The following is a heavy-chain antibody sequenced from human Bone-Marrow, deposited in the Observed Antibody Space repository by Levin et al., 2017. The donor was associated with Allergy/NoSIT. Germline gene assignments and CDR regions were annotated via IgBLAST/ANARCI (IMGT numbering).Heavy chain of an antibody. V-gene: IGHV3-15*01. CDR1: GFTFSNAW. J-gene: IGHJ1*01. CDR3: TTKSIYYDFWRGVRPQKGKDS. CDR2: IKRKTDGGKT. D-gene: IGHD3-3*01. Sequence: SGGSLRLSCAASGFTFSNAWMSWVRQAPGKGLEGVGGIKRKTDGGKTDYAAPGKGRFTISRDDSKNTLYLQMNSLQTEDTAVYYCTTKSIYYDFWRGVRPQKGKDSWGQRTLVPVSS.